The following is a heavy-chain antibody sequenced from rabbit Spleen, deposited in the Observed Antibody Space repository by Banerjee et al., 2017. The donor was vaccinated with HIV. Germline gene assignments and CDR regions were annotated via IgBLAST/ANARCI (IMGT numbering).Heavy chain of an antibody. CDR1: GFFFSDRDV. Sequence: QEQLEESGGGLVKPEGSLTLTCKASGFFFSDRDVMCWVRQAPGKGLEWIACINAATGKPVYATWAKGRFTCSKTSSTTVTLQMTSLTVADTATYFCARDTGTSFSSYGMDLWGPGTLVTVS. D-gene: IGHD7-1*01. V-gene: IGHV1S45*01. CDR2: INAATGKP. J-gene: IGHJ6*01. CDR3: ARDTGTSFSSYGMDL.